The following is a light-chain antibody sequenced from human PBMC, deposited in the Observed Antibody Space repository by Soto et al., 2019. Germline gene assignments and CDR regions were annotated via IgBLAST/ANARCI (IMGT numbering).Light chain of an antibody. Sequence: DIQMTQSPSSLSASVGDRVTITCQASRVIRNALNWYQQKPGKAPKLLIYDASNLETGVPSKFSGSGSGTDFTFTISRLQPEDIATYYCQQYANLPFTFGPGTKVDI. V-gene: IGKV1-33*01. J-gene: IGKJ3*01. CDR3: QQYANLPFT. CDR1: RVIRNA. CDR2: DAS.